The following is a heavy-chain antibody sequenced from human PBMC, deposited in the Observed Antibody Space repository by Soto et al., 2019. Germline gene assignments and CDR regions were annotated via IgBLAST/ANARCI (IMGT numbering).Heavy chain of an antibody. J-gene: IGHJ5*02. D-gene: IGHD2-2*01. V-gene: IGHV4-34*01. CDR2: INHSGST. CDR1: GGSFSGYY. Sequence: PSETLSLTCAVYGGSFSGYYWSWIRQPPGKGLEWIGEINHSGSTNYNPSIKSRVTISVDTSKNQFSLKLSSVTAADTAVYYCARVPFRCSSTSCHTSTNWFDPWGQGTLVTVSS. CDR3: ARVPFRCSSTSCHTSTNWFDP.